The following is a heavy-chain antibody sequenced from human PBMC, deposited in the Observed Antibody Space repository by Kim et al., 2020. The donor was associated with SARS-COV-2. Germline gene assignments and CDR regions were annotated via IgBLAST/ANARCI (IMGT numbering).Heavy chain of an antibody. CDR2: ISNDGNSE. J-gene: IGHJ4*02. D-gene: IGHD6-25*01. V-gene: IGHV3-30*04. CDR1: GFTFSNYP. CDR3: ATLARSSGY. Sequence: GGSLRLSCAASGFTFSNYPMHWVRQAPGQGLEWVAVISNDGNSEYYADSVKGRFTISRDNSKNTLDLQMTSLRDEDTAVYYCATLARSSGYWGQGSLVTVSS.